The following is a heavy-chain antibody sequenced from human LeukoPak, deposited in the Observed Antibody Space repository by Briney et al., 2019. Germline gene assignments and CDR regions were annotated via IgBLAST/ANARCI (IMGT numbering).Heavy chain of an antibody. CDR3: ARDRGSSCLDV. CDR1: GFTFSSYW. V-gene: IGHV3-74*01. J-gene: IGHJ6*04. D-gene: IGHD6-13*01. CDR2: INSVGSST. Sequence: GGSLRLSCAASGFTFSSYWMHWVRQTPGKGLVWVSRINSVGSSTSYADSVKGRFTISRDNAKNTLYLQMNSLRAEDTAVYYCARDRGSSCLDVWGKGTTVTVSS.